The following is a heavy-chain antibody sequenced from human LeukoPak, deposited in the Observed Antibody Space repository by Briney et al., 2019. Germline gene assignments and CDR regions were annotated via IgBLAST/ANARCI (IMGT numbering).Heavy chain of an antibody. V-gene: IGHV4-39*01. CDR1: GGSISSSSYY. J-gene: IGHJ5*02. CDR2: IFYSGST. Sequence: SETLSLTCTVSGGSISSSSYYWGWIRQPPGKGLEWIGSIFYSGSTYYNPSLKSRVTISVDTSKNQFSLKLSSVTAADTAVFYCARHYYGSGSPPDWFDPWGQGTLVTVSS. D-gene: IGHD3-10*01. CDR3: ARHYYGSGSPPDWFDP.